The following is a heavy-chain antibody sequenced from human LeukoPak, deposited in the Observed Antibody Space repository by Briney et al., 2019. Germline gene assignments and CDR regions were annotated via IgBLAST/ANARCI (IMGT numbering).Heavy chain of an antibody. J-gene: IGHJ4*02. V-gene: IGHV4-59*01. CDR3: ARRSGPLLDS. CDR2: IYYSGST. Sequence: SETLSLTCTVSGGSISTYYWSWIRQPPGKGLEWIGCIYYSGSTNYNPSLKSRVTISVDTSKNQFSLKLSSVTAADTALYYCARRSGPLLDSWGQGTLSPSPQ. CDR1: GGSISTYY. D-gene: IGHD3-3*01.